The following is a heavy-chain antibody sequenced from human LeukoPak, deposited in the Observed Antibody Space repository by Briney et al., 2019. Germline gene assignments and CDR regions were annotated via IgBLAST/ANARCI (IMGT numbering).Heavy chain of an antibody. D-gene: IGHD2/OR15-2a*01. CDR2: IYYSGST. V-gene: IGHV4-39*01. CDR1: GGSISSSSYY. Sequence: SETLSPTCTVSGGSISSSSYYWGWIRQPPGKGLEWIGGIYYSGSTYYNPSLKSRVTISVDTSKNQFSLKLSSVTAADTAVYYCARHFYYHAHRWGYYFDYWGQGTLVTVSS. CDR3: ARHFYYHAHRWGYYFDY. J-gene: IGHJ4*02.